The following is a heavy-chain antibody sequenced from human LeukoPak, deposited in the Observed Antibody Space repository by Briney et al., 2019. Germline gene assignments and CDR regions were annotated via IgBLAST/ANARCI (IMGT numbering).Heavy chain of an antibody. V-gene: IGHV4-34*01. J-gene: IGHJ4*02. CDR2: INHSGST. D-gene: IGHD2-2*01. CDR1: GGSFSGYY. Sequence: PSETLSLTCAVYGGSFSGYYWSWIRQPPGKGLEWIGEINHSGSTNCNPSLKSRVTISVDTSKNQFSLKLSSVTAADTAVYYCARAGIVVVPALDYWGQGTLVTVSS. CDR3: ARAGIVVVPALDY.